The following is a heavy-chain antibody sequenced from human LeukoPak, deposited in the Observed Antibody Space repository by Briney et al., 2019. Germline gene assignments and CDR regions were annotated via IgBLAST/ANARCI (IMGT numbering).Heavy chain of an antibody. CDR3: ARARGGYDLDY. D-gene: IGHD5-12*01. CDR1: GFTFDDYA. J-gene: IGHJ4*02. V-gene: IGHV3-9*01. Sequence: GRSLRLSCAASGFTFDDYAMHWVRQAPGKGLEWVSGISWNSGSIGYADSVKGRFTISRDNAKNSLYLQMNSLRVEDTAVYYCARARGGYDLDYWGQGTLVTVSS. CDR2: ISWNSGSI.